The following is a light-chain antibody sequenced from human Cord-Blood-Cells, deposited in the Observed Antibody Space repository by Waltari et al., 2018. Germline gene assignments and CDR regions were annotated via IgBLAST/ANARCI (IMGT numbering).Light chain of an antibody. CDR3: QQSYSTPWT. CDR2: AAS. Sequence: EIQMNQSPSSLSASVGDRVTITCRASQSISSYLNWYQQKPGKAPKVLIYAASSLQSGVPSRFSGSGSGTEFTLTISSLQPQDFATYYCQQSYSTPWTFGQGTKVESK. V-gene: IGKV1-39*01. J-gene: IGKJ1*01. CDR1: QSISSY.